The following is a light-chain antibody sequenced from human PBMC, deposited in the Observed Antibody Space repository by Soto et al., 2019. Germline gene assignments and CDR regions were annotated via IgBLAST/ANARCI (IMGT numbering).Light chain of an antibody. V-gene: IGLV2-14*03. CDR3: SSYTSTSTLYV. CDR1: SSDVGGYNY. CDR2: DVT. Sequence: QSALTQPASVSASPGQSITISCTGTSSDVGGYNYVSWYQQHPGKAPKLMISDVTNRPSGVSNRFSGSKSGNTASLTISGLQAEDEADYYCSSYTSTSTLYVFGSGTKVTVL. J-gene: IGLJ1*01.